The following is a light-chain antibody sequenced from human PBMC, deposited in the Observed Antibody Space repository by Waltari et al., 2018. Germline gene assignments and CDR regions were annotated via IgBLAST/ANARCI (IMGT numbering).Light chain of an antibody. Sequence: SYVVTQSPSVSVAPGETARITCGGDNIGSKSEHWYQQRPGQAPVLVISYDNDRPSGIPERCSGSNAGNTATLTISWVEAEDEADYYCLVWHSTIDHQGVFGGGTKLTVL. CDR3: LVWHSTIDHQGV. CDR1: NIGSKS. V-gene: IGLV3-21*04. CDR2: YDN. J-gene: IGLJ2*01.